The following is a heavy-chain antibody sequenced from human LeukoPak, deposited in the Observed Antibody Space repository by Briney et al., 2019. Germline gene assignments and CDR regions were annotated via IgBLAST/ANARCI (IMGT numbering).Heavy chain of an antibody. CDR2: IKQDGSEK. J-gene: IGHJ4*02. V-gene: IGHV3-7*01. D-gene: IGHD1-26*01. CDR3: ARGPGSYSFDY. Sequence: GGSLRLSCAASGFSLSHSSMSWVRQAPGKGLEWVANIKQDGSEKYYVDSVKGRFTISRDNAKNSLSLQMNSLRVEDTAVYYCARGPGSYSFDYWGQGTLVTVSS. CDR1: GFSLSHSS.